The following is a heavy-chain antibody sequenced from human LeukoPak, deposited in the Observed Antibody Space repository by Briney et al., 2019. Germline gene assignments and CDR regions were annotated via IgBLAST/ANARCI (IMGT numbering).Heavy chain of an antibody. D-gene: IGHD3-3*01. CDR2: ISSSSSYI. Sequence: GGSLRLSCAASGFTFSSYSMNWVRQAPGKGLEWVSSISSSSSYIYYADSVKGRFTISRDNAKNSLYLQMNSLRAEDTAVYYCARGDLWSGSMFDPWGQGTLVTVSS. CDR1: GFTFSSYS. J-gene: IGHJ5*02. V-gene: IGHV3-21*01. CDR3: ARGDLWSGSMFDP.